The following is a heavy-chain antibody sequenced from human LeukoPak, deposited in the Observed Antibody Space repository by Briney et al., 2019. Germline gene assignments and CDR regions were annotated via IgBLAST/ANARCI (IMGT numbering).Heavy chain of an antibody. CDR1: GFTFSSYA. D-gene: IGHD1-1*01. CDR2: ISNNGGSS. J-gene: IGHJ4*02. Sequence: GGSLRLSCSASGFTFSSYAMYWVRQAPGKGLEYVSGISNNGGSSFYADSVKGRFTISRDNSKNTLYLQMSSLRAEDTAVYYCVKITSVTGGDCWGQGTRLTVSS. CDR3: VKITSVTGGDC. V-gene: IGHV3-64D*09.